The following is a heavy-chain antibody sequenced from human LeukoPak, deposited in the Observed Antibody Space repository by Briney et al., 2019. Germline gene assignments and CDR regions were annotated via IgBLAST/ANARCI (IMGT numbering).Heavy chain of an antibody. CDR2: ISSSSSYI. CDR3: ARGYSSGWFDY. J-gene: IGHJ4*02. D-gene: IGHD6-19*01. V-gene: IGHV3-21*01. Sequence: GGSLRLSCAASGFTFSSYAMNWVRQAPGKGLEWVSSISSSSSYIYYADSVKGRFTISRDNAKNSLYLQMNSLRAEDTAVYYCARGYSSGWFDYWGQGTLVTVSS. CDR1: GFTFSSYA.